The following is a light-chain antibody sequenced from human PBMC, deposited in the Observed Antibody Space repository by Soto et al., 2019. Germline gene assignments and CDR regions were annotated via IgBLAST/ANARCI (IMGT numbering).Light chain of an antibody. V-gene: IGKV3-15*01. CDR3: QQYNNWPPVFS. J-gene: IGKJ3*01. CDR1: QSISSN. CDR2: RAS. Sequence: DIVMTQSPATQSVSPGQRATLSCRASQSISSNLAWYQQKPGQAPRLLIFRASTRAAGIPGRFSGSGSGTEFTLTISSLQSGDAAVYYCQQYNNWPPVFSFGPGTNVDIK.